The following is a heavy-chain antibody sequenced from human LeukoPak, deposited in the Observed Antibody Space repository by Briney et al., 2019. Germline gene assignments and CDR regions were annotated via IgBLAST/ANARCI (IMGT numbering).Heavy chain of an antibody. J-gene: IGHJ4*02. V-gene: IGHV5-51*01. CDR3: GRRRYSGYDFEY. D-gene: IGHD5-12*01. CDR2: IDPDDSDT. CDR1: GYSFTSYW. Sequence: GESLKISCQGSGYSFTSYWIGWVRQMPGKGLEWMGIIDPDDSDTRYSPSFQGQVTISADKSISTAYLQWSSLEASDTAMYYCGRRRYSGYDFEYWGQGTLVTVSS.